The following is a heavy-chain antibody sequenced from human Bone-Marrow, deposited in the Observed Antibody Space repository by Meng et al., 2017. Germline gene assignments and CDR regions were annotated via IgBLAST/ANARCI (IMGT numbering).Heavy chain of an antibody. D-gene: IGHD3-3*01. Sequence: QGQRQQWGAGWWKPSRTLSLTCAGYGGAFSGYYWSGIRQPPGKGLEWIGEINHSGSTNYNPSLKSRVTISVDTSKNQFSLKLSSVTAADTAVYYCARGRVFRRTIFGVVIFDYWGQGTLVTVSS. CDR1: GGAFSGYY. V-gene: IGHV4-34*01. CDR3: ARGRVFRRTIFGVVIFDY. CDR2: INHSGST. J-gene: IGHJ4*02.